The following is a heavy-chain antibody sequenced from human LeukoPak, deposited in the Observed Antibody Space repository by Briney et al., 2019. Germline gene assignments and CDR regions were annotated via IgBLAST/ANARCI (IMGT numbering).Heavy chain of an antibody. J-gene: IGHJ4*02. V-gene: IGHV4-38-2*02. D-gene: IGHD2-2*01. CDR3: AREAGYYALGFYYFDY. CDR1: GYSISSGYY. CDR2: IYHSGST. Sequence: SETLSLTCAVSGYSISSGYYWGWLRQPPGKGLEWIGSIYHSGSTYYNPSLKSRVTISVDTSKNQFSLKLSSVTAADTAVYYCAREAGYYALGFYYFDYWGQGTLVTVSS.